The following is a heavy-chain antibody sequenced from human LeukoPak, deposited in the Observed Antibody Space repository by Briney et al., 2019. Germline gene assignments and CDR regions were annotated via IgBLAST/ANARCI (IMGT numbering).Heavy chain of an antibody. D-gene: IGHD3-22*01. Sequence: PGGSLRLSCAASGFTFSSYSMKWVRQAPGKGLEWVSGISGSGGSIYYADSVKGRFTISRDNSKNTLYLQMNSLRAEDTAVYYCAKGHQDYYDSSGYFFFDYWGQGTLVTVSS. J-gene: IGHJ4*02. CDR3: AKGHQDYYDSSGYFFFDY. V-gene: IGHV3-23*01. CDR1: GFTFSSYS. CDR2: ISGSGGSI.